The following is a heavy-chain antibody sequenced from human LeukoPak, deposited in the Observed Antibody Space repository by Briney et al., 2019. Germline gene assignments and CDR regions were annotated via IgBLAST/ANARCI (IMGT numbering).Heavy chain of an antibody. V-gene: IGHV3-30-3*01. D-gene: IGHD3-22*01. CDR3: ARFAYDSSQPHAFDI. Sequence: GGSLRLSCAASGFTFSSYAMHWVRQAPGKGLEWVAVMSYDGSNKYYADSVKGRFTISRDNSKNTLYLQMNSLRAEDTAVYYCARFAYDSSQPHAFDIWGQGTMVTVSS. J-gene: IGHJ3*02. CDR1: GFTFSSYA. CDR2: MSYDGSNK.